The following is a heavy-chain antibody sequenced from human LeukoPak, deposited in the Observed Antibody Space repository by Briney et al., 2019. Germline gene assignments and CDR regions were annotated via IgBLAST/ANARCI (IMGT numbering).Heavy chain of an antibody. Sequence: ASVKVSCKASGYTFTGYYMHWVRQAPGQGLEWMGWISVYNGNTNYAQKLQGRVTMTTDTSTSTAYMELRSLRSDDTAVYYCARDLHSGYGQDYWGQGTLVTVAS. CDR2: ISVYNGNT. CDR1: GYTFTGYY. CDR3: ARDLHSGYGQDY. D-gene: IGHD5-12*01. J-gene: IGHJ4*02. V-gene: IGHV1-18*04.